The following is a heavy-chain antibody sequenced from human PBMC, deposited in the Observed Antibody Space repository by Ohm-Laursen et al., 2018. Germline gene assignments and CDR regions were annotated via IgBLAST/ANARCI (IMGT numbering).Heavy chain of an antibody. CDR3: ARDSGGYDSFDY. V-gene: IGHV4-59*02. CDR2: IYYSGST. J-gene: IGHJ4*02. CDR1: GGSVSGFY. D-gene: IGHD5-12*01. Sequence: TLSLTCTVSGGSVSGFYWIWVRQPPGKGLEWIGYIYYSGSTKYNPSLKSRVTISVDTSKNQFSLKLSSVTAADTAVYYCARDSGGYDSFDYWGQGTLVTVSS.